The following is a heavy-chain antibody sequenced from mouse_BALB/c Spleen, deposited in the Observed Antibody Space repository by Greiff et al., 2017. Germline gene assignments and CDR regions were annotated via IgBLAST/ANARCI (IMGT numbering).Heavy chain of an antibody. J-gene: IGHJ4*01. CDR2: ISYSGST. CDR1: GYSITSDYA. D-gene: IGHD3-2*01. V-gene: IGHV3-2*02. Sequence: EVKLQQSGPGLVKPSQSLSLTCTVTGYSITSDYAWNWIRQFPGNKLEWMGYISYSGSTSYNPSLKSRISITRDTSKNQFFLQLNSVTTEDTATYYYASRQLGLRYYAMDYWGQGTSVTVSS. CDR3: ASRQLGLRYYAMDY.